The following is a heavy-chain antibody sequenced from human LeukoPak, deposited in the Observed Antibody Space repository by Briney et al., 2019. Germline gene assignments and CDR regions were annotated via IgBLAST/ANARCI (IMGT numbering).Heavy chain of an antibody. CDR3: ARGGSDWSYFDY. D-gene: IGHD6-19*01. CDR2: IGTTGDT. J-gene: IGHJ4*02. V-gene: IGHV3-13*04. Sequence: EGSLRLSCAAYGFTFRNYDLHWVRQGAGKGLEWVATIGTTGDTYYAASVKGRFTISRENGKDWLYLQMNSLRAGDTAVYYCARGGSDWSYFDYWGQGTLVTVSS. CDR1: GFTFRNYD.